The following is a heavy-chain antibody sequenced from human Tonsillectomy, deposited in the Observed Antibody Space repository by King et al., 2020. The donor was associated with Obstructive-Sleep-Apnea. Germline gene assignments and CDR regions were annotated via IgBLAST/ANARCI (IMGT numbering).Heavy chain of an antibody. Sequence: QLQESGPGLVKPSETLSLTCTVSGGSISSSSYYWGWIRQPPGKGLEWIGSIYYSGSTYYNPSLKSRVTISADTSKNQFSLKLSSVTAADTAVYYCASINYYYGMDVWGQGNTVTVSS. CDR1: GGSISSSSYY. CDR2: IYYSGST. CDR3: ASINYYYGMDV. J-gene: IGHJ6*02. V-gene: IGHV4-39*01.